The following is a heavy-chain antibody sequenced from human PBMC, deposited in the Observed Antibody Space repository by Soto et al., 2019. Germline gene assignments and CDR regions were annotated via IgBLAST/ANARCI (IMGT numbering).Heavy chain of an antibody. CDR1: GGTFSSYT. Sequence: QVQLVQSGAEVKKPGSSVKVSCKASGGTFSSYTISWVRQAPGQGLEWMGRIIPILGIANYAQKFQGRVQVAADKCTGTADMGLSSLGSEDTAVYYCARVGEDIVVVPAADRYYYYYGTDVWGQGTTVTVSS. CDR3: ARVGEDIVVVPAADRYYYYYGTDV. J-gene: IGHJ6*02. D-gene: IGHD2-2*01. V-gene: IGHV1-69*02. CDR2: IIPILGIA.